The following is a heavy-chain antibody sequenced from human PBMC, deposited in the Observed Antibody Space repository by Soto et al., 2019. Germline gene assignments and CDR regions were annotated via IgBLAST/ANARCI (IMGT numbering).Heavy chain of an antibody. CDR3: ARYCTNGVCSLTGYGHYFDY. CDR1: GGSIGSSTYY. D-gene: IGHD2-8*01. CDR2: IYYSGST. J-gene: IGHJ4*02. Sequence: LSLTCTVSGGSIGSSTYYWGWIRQPPGKGLEWIGSIYYSGSTYYNPSLKSRVTISVDRSKNQFSLKLSSVTAADTAVYYCARYCTNGVCSLTGYGHYFDYWGQGTLVTVSS. V-gene: IGHV4-39*01.